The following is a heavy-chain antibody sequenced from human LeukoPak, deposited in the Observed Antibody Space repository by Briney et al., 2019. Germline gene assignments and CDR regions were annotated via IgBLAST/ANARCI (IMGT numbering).Heavy chain of an antibody. D-gene: IGHD2-15*01. Sequence: GGSLRLSCAASGFTFDDYGMSWVRQAPGKGLEWVSAISGSGGSTYYADSVKGRFTISRDNSKNTLYLQMNSLRAEDTAVYYCAKDQVVVAAIFDYWGQGTLVTVSS. V-gene: IGHV3-23*01. CDR2: ISGSGGST. J-gene: IGHJ4*02. CDR3: AKDQVVVAAIFDY. CDR1: GFTFDDYG.